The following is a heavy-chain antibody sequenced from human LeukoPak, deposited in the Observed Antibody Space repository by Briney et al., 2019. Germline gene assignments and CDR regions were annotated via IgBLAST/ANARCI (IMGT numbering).Heavy chain of an antibody. D-gene: IGHD3-22*01. CDR2: ISAYNGNT. CDR3: ARSRSWLPYDAFDI. V-gene: IGHV1-18*01. Sequence: ASVKVSCKASGDTFTTYDINWVRQATGQGLEWMGWISAYNGNTNYAQKLQGRVTMTTDTSTSTAYMELRSLRSDDTAVYYCARSRSWLPYDAFDIWGQGTMVTVSS. CDR1: GDTFTTYD. J-gene: IGHJ3*02.